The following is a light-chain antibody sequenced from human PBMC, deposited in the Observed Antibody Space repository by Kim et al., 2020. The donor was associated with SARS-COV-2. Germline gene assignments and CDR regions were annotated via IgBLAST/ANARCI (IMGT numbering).Light chain of an antibody. Sequence: QSALTQPASVSGSPGQSITISCTGTSSDVGSHNFVSWYQQHPGKAPKLMIYDVSNRPSGVSSRFSGSKSGNTASLTISGLQAEDEADYYCSSYTGTTTWVFGGRTQLTVL. CDR3: SSYTGTTTWV. CDR1: SSDVGSHNF. V-gene: IGLV2-14*03. CDR2: DVS. J-gene: IGLJ3*02.